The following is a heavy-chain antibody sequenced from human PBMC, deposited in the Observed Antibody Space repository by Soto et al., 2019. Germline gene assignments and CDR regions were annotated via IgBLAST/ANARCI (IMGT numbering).Heavy chain of an antibody. CDR1: GFTFNNYA. CDR2: ILRDGRTN. Sequence: QVQLVESGGGVVQPGGSLRLSCTASGFTFNNYAIHWVRQAPGTGLEWVALILRDGRTNYNANSVKGRFTLSRDNSKNTVYLQMNSLRAEDTAVYYCAKDGGYYYGSGSYYRQHWYFDLWGRGTLVTVSS. J-gene: IGHJ2*01. CDR3: AKDGGYYYGSGSYYRQHWYFDL. V-gene: IGHV3-30*18. D-gene: IGHD3-10*01.